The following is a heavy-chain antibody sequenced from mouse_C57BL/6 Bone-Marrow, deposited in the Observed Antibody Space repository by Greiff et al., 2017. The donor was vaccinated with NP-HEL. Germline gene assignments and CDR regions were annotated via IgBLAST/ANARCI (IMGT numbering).Heavy chain of an antibody. CDR1: GYTFTGYW. Sequence: QVQLQQSGAELMKPGASVKLSCKATGYTFTGYWIEWVKQRPGHGLEWIGEILPGSGSTNYNEKFKGKATFTADTSSNTAYMQLSSLTTEDSAIYYCARKHLAYYSNFYYCDYWGQGTTLTVSS. CDR2: ILPGSGST. V-gene: IGHV1-9*01. D-gene: IGHD2-5*01. J-gene: IGHJ2*01. CDR3: ARKHLAYYSNFYYCDY.